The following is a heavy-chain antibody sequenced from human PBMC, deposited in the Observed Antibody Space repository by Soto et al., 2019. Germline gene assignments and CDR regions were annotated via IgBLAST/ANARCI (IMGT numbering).Heavy chain of an antibody. CDR2: INPSGATT. D-gene: IGHD1-1*01. J-gene: IGHJ4*02. CDR3: ARELGTAPGYFDY. V-gene: IGHV1-46*04. CDR1: GYTSASYY. Sequence: ASVKVSCKASGYTSASYYMHWVRQAPGQGLEWMGIINPSGATTSYAQKLQDRVTMTSDTYTTTVYMELSSLGSEDTAVYYCARELGTAPGYFDYWGQGTLVTVSS.